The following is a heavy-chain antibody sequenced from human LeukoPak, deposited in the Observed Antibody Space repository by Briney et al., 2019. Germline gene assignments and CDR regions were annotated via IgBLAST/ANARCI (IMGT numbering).Heavy chain of an antibody. CDR1: GFTFSSYA. V-gene: IGHV3-64*01. J-gene: IGHJ4*02. D-gene: IGHD2-15*01. CDR3: ARGVVAAYDY. CDR2: ISSNGGST. Sequence: GGSLRLSCAASGFTFSSYAMRWVRQAPGKGLEYVSAISSNGGSTYYANSVKGRFTISRDNSKNTLYLQMGSLRAEDMAVYYCARGVVAAYDYWGQGTLVTVSS.